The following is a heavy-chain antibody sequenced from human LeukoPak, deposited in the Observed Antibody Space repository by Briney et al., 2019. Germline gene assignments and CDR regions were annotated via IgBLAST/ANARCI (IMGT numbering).Heavy chain of an antibody. CDR2: FDPEDGET. CDR3: ASPALTTVTTSSRLDY. V-gene: IGHV1-24*01. Sequence: ASVKVSCKVSGYTLTELSMHWVRQAPGKGLEWMGGFDPEDGETIYAQKFQGRVTMTEDTSTDTAYMELSSLRSEDTAVYYCASPALTTVTTSSRLDYWGQGTLVTVSS. J-gene: IGHJ4*02. D-gene: IGHD4-11*01. CDR1: GYTLTELS.